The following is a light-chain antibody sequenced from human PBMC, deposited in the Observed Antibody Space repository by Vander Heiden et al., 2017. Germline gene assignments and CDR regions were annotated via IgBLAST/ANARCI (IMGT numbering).Light chain of an antibody. CDR2: GAS. CDR1: QSVSSN. CDR3: QQYNNWPMYT. J-gene: IGKJ2*01. Sequence: EIVMTQSPATLSVSSGERATLSCRASQSVSSNLAWYQQKPGQAPRLLIYGASTRATGIPARFSGSGSGTEFTLTISSLQSEDFAVYYGQQYNNWPMYTFGQGTKLEIK. V-gene: IGKV3-15*01.